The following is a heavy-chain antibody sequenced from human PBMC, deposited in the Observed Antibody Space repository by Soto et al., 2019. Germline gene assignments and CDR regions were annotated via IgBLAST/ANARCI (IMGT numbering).Heavy chain of an antibody. CDR1: GGSFSGYY. J-gene: IGHJ4*01. D-gene: IGHD3-10*01. Sequence: SETLSLTCAVYGGSFSGYYWSWIRQPPGKGLEWIGEINHSGSTNYNPSLKSRVTISVDTSKNQFSLRLTSVTAADTAVYYCAPQVGGSGNYVGYFDSWGHGILVTVSS. CDR3: APQVGGSGNYVGYFDS. V-gene: IGHV4-34*01. CDR2: INHSGST.